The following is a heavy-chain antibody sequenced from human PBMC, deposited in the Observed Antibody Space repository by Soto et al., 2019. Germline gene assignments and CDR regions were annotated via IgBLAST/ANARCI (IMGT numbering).Heavy chain of an antibody. J-gene: IGHJ4*02. CDR1: GFTFSSYA. V-gene: IGHV3-23*01. CDR2: ISGSGSST. CDR3: ANSIAAAGIAMDY. Sequence: PGGSLRLSCAASGFTFSSYAVSWVRQAPAKGLEWVSAISGSGSSTYYADSVKGRFTISRDNSKNTLYLQMNSLRAEDTAVYYCANSIAAAGIAMDYWGQGTLVTVSS. D-gene: IGHD6-13*01.